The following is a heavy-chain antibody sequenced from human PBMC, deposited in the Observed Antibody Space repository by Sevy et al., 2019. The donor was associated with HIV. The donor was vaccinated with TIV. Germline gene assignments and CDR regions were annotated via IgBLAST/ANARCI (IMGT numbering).Heavy chain of an antibody. D-gene: IGHD3-22*01. Sequence: GRSLRLSCAVSGFSFDSYGMTWVRQAPGKGLEWVSAISGSGTRTYYADSVKGRFIISRDNSKNTLDLQMNSLRAEDTANYYRAKGGGGHYDPDEIAYYFYYYNMDVWGKGTTVTVSS. V-gene: IGHV3-23*01. J-gene: IGHJ6*03. CDR2: ISGSGTRT. CDR3: AKGGGGHYDPDEIAYYFYYYNMDV. CDR1: GFSFDSYG.